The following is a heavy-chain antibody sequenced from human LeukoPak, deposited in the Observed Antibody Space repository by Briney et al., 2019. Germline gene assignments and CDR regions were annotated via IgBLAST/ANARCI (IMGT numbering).Heavy chain of an antibody. CDR2: ITSSGDTI. V-gene: IGHV3-48*02. CDR1: GFTFSSFS. J-gene: IGHJ4*02. CDR3: AREDYLGNGY. D-gene: IGHD4-23*01. Sequence: GGSLRLSCTASGFTFSSFSMNWVRQAPGKGLEWVSYITSSGDTIYSADSVKGRFTISRDNAKSSLYLQMNSLRDEDTAVYYCAREDYLGNGYWGQGTLVTVSS.